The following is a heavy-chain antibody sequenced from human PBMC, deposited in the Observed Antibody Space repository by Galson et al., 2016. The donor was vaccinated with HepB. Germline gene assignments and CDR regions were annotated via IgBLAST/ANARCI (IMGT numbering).Heavy chain of an antibody. CDR1: GFTFSTFW. D-gene: IGHD2-15*01. Sequence: SLRLSCAASGFTFSTFWMAWVRQVPGKGLEWVATLKPDGGEEYYADSVKGRFSVSRDNAKNLLYLQMNSLRGDDAAAYYCARDSEWWDWGQGTLVTVAS. J-gene: IGHJ4*02. CDR2: LKPDGGEE. CDR3: ARDSEWWD. V-gene: IGHV3-7*01.